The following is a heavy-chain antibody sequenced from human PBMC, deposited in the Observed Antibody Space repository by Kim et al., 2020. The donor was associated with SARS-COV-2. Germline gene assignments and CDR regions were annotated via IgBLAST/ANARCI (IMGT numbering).Heavy chain of an antibody. V-gene: IGHV1-18*01. CDR3: ARSTTSGNLPFFCF. CDR1: GYTFTNYA. CDR2: ISGYEGKS. D-gene: IGHD3-22*01. J-gene: IGHJ4*02. Sequence: ASVKVSCEASGYTFTNYAISWVRQAPGQGLEWMGWISGYEGKSNFAQSFQDRVALNKDTSTMTAYLEPGSLKSDDTPGDYLARSTTSGNLPFFCFWGQGT.